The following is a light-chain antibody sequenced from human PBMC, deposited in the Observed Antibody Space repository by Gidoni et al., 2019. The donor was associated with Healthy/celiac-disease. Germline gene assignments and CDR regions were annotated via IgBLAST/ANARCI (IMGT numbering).Light chain of an antibody. CDR2: AAS. J-gene: IGKJ1*01. CDR3: QQSYRNPQT. V-gene: IGKV1-39*01. CDR1: QSISSY. Sequence: DIQMTQSPSSLSASVGDRVTITCRASQSISSYLNWYQQKPGKALKLLIYAASSLQSGVPSRFSGSGSGTDFTLTISSLQPEDFANYYCQQSYRNPQTFGQGTKVEIK.